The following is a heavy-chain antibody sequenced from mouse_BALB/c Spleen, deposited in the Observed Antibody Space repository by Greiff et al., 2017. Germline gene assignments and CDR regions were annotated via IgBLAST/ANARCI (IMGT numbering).Heavy chain of an antibody. CDR1: GYTFTDYY. J-gene: IGHJ2*01. CDR2: IYPGSGNT. Sequence: VKLVESGAELARPGASVKLSCKASGYTFTDYYINWVKQRTGQGLEWIGEIYPGSGNTYYNEKFKGKATLTADKSSSTAYMQLSSLTSEDSAVYFCARNNLDGDYFDYWGQGTTLTVSS. D-gene: IGHD4-1*01. CDR3: ARNNLDGDYFDY. V-gene: IGHV1-77*01.